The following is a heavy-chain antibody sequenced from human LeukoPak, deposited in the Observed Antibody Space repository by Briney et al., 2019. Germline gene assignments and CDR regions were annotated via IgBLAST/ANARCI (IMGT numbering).Heavy chain of an antibody. CDR2: IIPIFGPA. CDR1: GGTFSTFG. D-gene: IGHD4-23*01. J-gene: IGHJ2*01. V-gene: IGHV1-69*01. Sequence: ASVKVSCKASGGTFSTFGLSWVRQAPGQGLEWMGGIIPIFGPANYAQKFPGRVTITADESTSTAYMELSSLRSEDTAVYFCARATGNSDHSPREPIHWYFDLWGRGTLVTVSS. CDR3: ARATGNSDHSPREPIHWYFDL.